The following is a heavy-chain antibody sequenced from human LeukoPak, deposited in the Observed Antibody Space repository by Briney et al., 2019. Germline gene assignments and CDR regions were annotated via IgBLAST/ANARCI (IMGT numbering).Heavy chain of an antibody. Sequence: SETLSLTCAVSGGSISSSNWWSWVRQPPGKGPEWIGEIYHSGSTNYNPSLKSRVTISVDKSKNQFSLKLSSVTAADTAVYYCARVSSGATTVDYWGQGTLVTVSS. D-gene: IGHD1-26*01. CDR1: GGSISSSNW. CDR3: ARVSSGATTVDY. V-gene: IGHV4-4*02. J-gene: IGHJ4*02. CDR2: IYHSGST.